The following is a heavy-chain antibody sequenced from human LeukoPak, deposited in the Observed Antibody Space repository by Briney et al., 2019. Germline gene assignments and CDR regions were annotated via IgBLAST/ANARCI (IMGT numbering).Heavy chain of an antibody. D-gene: IGHD6-19*01. CDR1: GFTFSRYE. V-gene: IGHV3-48*03. Sequence: PGGSLRLSCAASGFTFSRYEMNWVRQAPGKGLEWVSYISSSGSTIYYPDAVKGRFTISRDNAKNSLYLQMHSLRAEDTAVYYCARDRSSGDSLDYYGMDVWGQGTTVTVSS. CDR2: ISSSGSTI. J-gene: IGHJ6*02. CDR3: ARDRSSGDSLDYYGMDV.